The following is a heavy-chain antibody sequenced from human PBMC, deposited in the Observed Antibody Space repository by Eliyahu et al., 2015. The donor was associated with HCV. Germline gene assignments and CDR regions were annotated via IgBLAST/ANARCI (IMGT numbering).Heavy chain of an antibody. CDR2: IYSGSSST. CDR1: GFTFSKYA. D-gene: IGHD3/OR15-3a*01. Sequence: EVQLLESGGGLIQPGXSLRLSCAASGFTFSKYAMXWVRQAPGKGLEWVSFIYSGSSSTYYADSVKGRFTISRDNSKNTLYLQMNSLRAEDTAVYYCAKAPQSYYNYWTGYYGYFQHWGQGTLVTVSS. J-gene: IGHJ1*01. V-gene: IGHV3-23*03. CDR3: AKAPQSYYNYWTGYYGYFQH.